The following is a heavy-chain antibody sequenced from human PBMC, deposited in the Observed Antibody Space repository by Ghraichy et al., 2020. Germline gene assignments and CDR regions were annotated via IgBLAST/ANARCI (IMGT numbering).Heavy chain of an antibody. Sequence: SETLSLTCTVSGGSFTNYYWTWIRQPPGKGLEWIGYIHNSGSTNQNPSLKSRVTMSVDTSKTQFSLKLNSVTAADTAVYYCARGNVNGSAWYYFDFWGQGTLVTVSS. CDR1: GGSFTNYY. CDR3: ARGNVNGSAWYYFDF. D-gene: IGHD6-19*01. J-gene: IGHJ4*02. CDR2: IHNSGST. V-gene: IGHV4-59*01.